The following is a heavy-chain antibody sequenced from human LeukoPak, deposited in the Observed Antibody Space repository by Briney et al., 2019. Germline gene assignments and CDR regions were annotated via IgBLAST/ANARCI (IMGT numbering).Heavy chain of an antibody. CDR1: GYSISSGYY. V-gene: IGHV4-38-2*01. J-gene: IGHJ5*02. CDR3: ARGNDFWSGYYSRGWFDP. Sequence: SETLSLTCAVSGYSISSGYYWGWIRPPPGKGLEWIGIIYHSGSTNYNPSLKSRVTMSVDTSKNQFSLKLSSVTAADTAVYYCARGNDFWSGYYSRGWFDPWGQGTLVTVSS. D-gene: IGHD3-3*01. CDR2: IYHSGST.